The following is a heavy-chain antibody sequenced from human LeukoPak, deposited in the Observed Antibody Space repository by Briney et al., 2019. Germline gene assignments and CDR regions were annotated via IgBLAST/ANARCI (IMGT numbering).Heavy chain of an antibody. CDR2: INPSGGST. J-gene: IGHJ5*02. D-gene: IGHD6-6*01. CDR1: GYTFTSYY. V-gene: IGHV1-46*01. Sequence: ASVKVSCTASGYTFTSYYMHWVRQAPGQGLEWMGIINPSGGSTSYAQKFQGRVTMTRDTSTSTVYMELSSLRSKDTAVYYCARERPTIAARSSNWFDPWGQGTLVTVSS. CDR3: ARERPTIAARSSNWFDP.